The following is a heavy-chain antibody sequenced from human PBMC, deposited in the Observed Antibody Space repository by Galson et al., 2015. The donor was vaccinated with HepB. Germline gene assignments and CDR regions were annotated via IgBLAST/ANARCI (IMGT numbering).Heavy chain of an antibody. V-gene: IGHV3-23*01. J-gene: IGHJ4*02. D-gene: IGHD6-6*01. CDR1: GFTFSAYA. Sequence: SLRLSCAASGFTFSAYAMAWVRQAPGKGLEWVSSLRDSGKTTFYADSVRGRFTISRDNSKSILYLQMNNLRADDTALYYCVKDLDSSSAGLRFDYWGQGTLVTVSS. CDR3: VKDLDSSSAGLRFDY. CDR2: LRDSGKTT.